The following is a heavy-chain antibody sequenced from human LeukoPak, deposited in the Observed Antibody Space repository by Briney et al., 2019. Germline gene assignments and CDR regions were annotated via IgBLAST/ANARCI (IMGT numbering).Heavy chain of an antibody. CDR1: GFTFDDYT. CDR2: ITRDAGST. D-gene: IGHD6-19*01. V-gene: IGHV3-43*01. J-gene: IGHJ3*01. CDR3: AKDQGSSSGWYSRDGFAL. Sequence: GGSLRLSCAASGFTFDDYTMHWVRQAPGKGLEWVSLITRDAGSTSYADSVKGRFTISRDNSRNSLSLQMNSLRAEDTAVYYCAKDQGSSSGWYSRDGFALWGRGTMVTVSS.